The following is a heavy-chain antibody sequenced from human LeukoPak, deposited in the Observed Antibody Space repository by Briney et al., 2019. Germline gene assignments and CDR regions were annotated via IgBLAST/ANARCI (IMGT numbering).Heavy chain of an antibody. CDR3: ATGAYYGGTSYYYYYGMDV. V-gene: IGHV1-24*01. J-gene: IGHJ6*02. D-gene: IGHD4-23*01. CDR1: GYTLTELF. CDR2: FDPEDGET. Sequence: ASVKVSCEVSGYTLTELFMHWVRQAPGKGLEWMGGFDPEDGETIYAQKFQGRVTMTEDTSTDTAYMELSSLRSEDTAVYYCATGAYYGGTSYYYYYGMDVWGQGTTVTVSS.